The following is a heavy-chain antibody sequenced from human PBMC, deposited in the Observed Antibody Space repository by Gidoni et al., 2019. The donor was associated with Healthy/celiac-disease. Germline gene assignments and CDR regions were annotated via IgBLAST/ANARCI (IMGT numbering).Heavy chain of an antibody. CDR2: IGSKAYGGTT. CDR3: TRDDAIPPYDWCGELKYYYGMDV. V-gene: IGHV3-49*05. D-gene: IGHD3-10*01. CDR1: GFTFGDYA. Sequence: EVQLVESGGGLVKPGRSPRLSCTASGFTFGDYALSWFRQAPGKGLEWVGFIGSKAYGGTTEYAASVEGRFTISRDDSKSIAYLQMNSLKTEDTAVYYCTRDDAIPPYDWCGELKYYYGMDVWGQGTTVTVSS. J-gene: IGHJ6*02.